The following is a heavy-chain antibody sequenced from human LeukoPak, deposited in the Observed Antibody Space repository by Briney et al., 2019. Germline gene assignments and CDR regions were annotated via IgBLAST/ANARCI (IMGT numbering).Heavy chain of an antibody. Sequence: GGSLRLSCAASGFTFSSYALHWVRQAPGKGLEYVSAISTNGGSTYYANSVRGRFTISRDNSKNTLYLQMGSLRAEDTGVYYCARDMQTSLYDILTGYPSYYFDYWGQGTLVTVSS. V-gene: IGHV3-64*01. CDR1: GFTFSSYA. CDR2: ISTNGGST. D-gene: IGHD3-9*01. CDR3: ARDMQTSLYDILTGYPSYYFDY. J-gene: IGHJ4*02.